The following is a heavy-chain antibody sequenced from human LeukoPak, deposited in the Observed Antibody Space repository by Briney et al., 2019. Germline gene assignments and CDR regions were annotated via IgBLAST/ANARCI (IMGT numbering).Heavy chain of an antibody. J-gene: IGHJ4*02. V-gene: IGHV4-34*01. CDR3: AREGGDYSFDY. D-gene: IGHD3-10*01. CDR2: IDHSGSA. CDR1: GGSFSGHH. Sequence: SETLSLTCAVYGGSFSGHHWSWIRQSPGKGLEWIGEIDHSGSADYNPSLKSRVTILLDTSKNQFSLTLRSTTAADTAVYYCAREGGDYSFDYWGQGTLVTVSS.